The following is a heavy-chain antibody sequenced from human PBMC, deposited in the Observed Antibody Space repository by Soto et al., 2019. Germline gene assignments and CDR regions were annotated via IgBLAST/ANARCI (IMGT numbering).Heavy chain of an antibody. J-gene: IGHJ3*02. CDR1: GFTFSSYW. CDR3: ARESSSYYDSSGYDAFDI. D-gene: IGHD3-22*01. CDR2: IKQDGSEK. Sequence: GGSLRLSCAASGFTFSSYWVSWVRQAPGKGLEWVANIKQDGSEKYYVDSVKGRFTISRDNAKNSLYLQMNSLRAEDTAVYYCARESSSYYDSSGYDAFDIWGQGTMVTVSS. V-gene: IGHV3-7*03.